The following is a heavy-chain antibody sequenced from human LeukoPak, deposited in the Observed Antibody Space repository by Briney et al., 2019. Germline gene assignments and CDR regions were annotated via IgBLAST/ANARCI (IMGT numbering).Heavy chain of an antibody. CDR2: IYYSGST. V-gene: IGHV4-30-4*01. Sequence: SQTLSLTCTVSGGSISSGDYYWSWIRQPPGKGLEWIGYIYYSGSTYYNPSLKSRVTISVDTSKNQFSLKLSSVTAADTAVYYCARAYDFWSGYYEYYFDYWGQGTLVTVSS. D-gene: IGHD3-3*01. CDR3: ARAYDFWSGYYEYYFDY. CDR1: GGSISSGDYY. J-gene: IGHJ4*02.